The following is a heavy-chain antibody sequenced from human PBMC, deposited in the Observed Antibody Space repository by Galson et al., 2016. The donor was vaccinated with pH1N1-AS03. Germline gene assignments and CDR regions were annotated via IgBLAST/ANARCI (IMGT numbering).Heavy chain of an antibody. CDR3: ASEPWGSTQGEY. V-gene: IGHV3-53*01. CDR2: IYGGGDT. Sequence: SLRLSCAASGFTINDNYMSWVRQAPGKGLEWVSVIYGGGDTFYADPVKGRFTISRDNSKNTVYLQMNSLRVEDTAVYYCASEPWGSTQGEYWGQGTLVTVSS. J-gene: IGHJ4*02. CDR1: GFTINDNY. D-gene: IGHD3-16*01.